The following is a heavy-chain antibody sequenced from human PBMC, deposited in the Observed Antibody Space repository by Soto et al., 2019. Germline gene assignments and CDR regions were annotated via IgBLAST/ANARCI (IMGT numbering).Heavy chain of an antibody. J-gene: IGHJ4*02. D-gene: IGHD2-2*01. CDR3: AREDSIIIPAVSDC. V-gene: IGHV3-21*06. Sequence: PVGSLSLSCPVSGSAFNNYRINLVRQAPGKGLEWVSSISKSDYTYYSDSVKGRFTISRDNAKNSVSLQMNTLRVEDTAVYYCAREDSIIIPAVSDCWGQGTLVTVSS. CDR1: GSAFNNYR. CDR2: ISKSDYT.